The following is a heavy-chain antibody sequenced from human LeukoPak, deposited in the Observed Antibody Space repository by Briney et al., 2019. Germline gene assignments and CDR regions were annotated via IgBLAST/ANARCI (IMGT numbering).Heavy chain of an antibody. Sequence: GGSLRLSCAASGFTFSSYWMSWVRQAPGKGLEWVANIKHDGSEKYYVDSVKGRFTISRDNAKNSLYLQMNSLRAEDTAVYYCARTGTTGDFDYWGQGTLVTVSS. CDR1: GFTFSSYW. CDR2: IKHDGSEK. CDR3: ARTGTTGDFDY. J-gene: IGHJ4*02. D-gene: IGHD1-7*01. V-gene: IGHV3-7*01.